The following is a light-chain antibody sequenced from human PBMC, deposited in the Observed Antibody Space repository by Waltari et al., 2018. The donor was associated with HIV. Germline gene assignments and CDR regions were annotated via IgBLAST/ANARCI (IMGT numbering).Light chain of an antibody. J-gene: IGLJ3*02. CDR1: SSNVGRYER. CDR2: EVR. V-gene: IGLV2-18*02. Sequence: QSALTQPPSVSGSPGQSLAISCTGTSSNVGRYERVSWYHQSPGTSPKLIVYEVRNRPSGVPGRFSGSKSGNTASLTISGLQPEDEADYYCSSFTTSGTWVFGGGTKLTVL. CDR3: SSFTTSGTWV.